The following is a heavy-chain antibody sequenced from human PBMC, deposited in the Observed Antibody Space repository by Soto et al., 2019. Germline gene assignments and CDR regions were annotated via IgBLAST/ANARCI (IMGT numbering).Heavy chain of an antibody. CDR3: AGSYGSGMSWFDP. Sequence: GASVKVSCKASGYTFTSYYMHWVRQAPGQGLEWMGIINPSGGSTSYAQKFQGRVTMTRDTSTSTVYMELSSLRSEDTAVYYCAGSYGSGMSWFDPWGQGTLVTVSS. D-gene: IGHD3-10*01. J-gene: IGHJ5*02. CDR2: INPSGGST. V-gene: IGHV1-46*01. CDR1: GYTFTSYY.